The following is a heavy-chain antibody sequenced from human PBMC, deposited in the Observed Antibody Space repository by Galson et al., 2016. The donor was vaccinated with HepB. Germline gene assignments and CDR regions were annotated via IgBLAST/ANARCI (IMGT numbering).Heavy chain of an antibody. CDR2: ISSDGSST. V-gene: IGHV3-30-3*01. D-gene: IGHD4/OR15-4a*01. Sequence: SLRLSCAASGFTFSIYTMHWVRQAPGKGLEWVAVISSDGSSTYYADSVKGRFTISRDNSKNTLYLQMNGLRTEDTAVFYCARDPNFDDYEGACDYWGQGTVVTVS. CDR3: ARDPNFDDYEGACDY. CDR1: GFTFSIYT. J-gene: IGHJ4*02.